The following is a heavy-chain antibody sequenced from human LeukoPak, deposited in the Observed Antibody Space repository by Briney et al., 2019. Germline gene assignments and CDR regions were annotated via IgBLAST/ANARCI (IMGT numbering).Heavy chain of an antibody. J-gene: IGHJ3*02. CDR2: IRFDGSHK. CDR3: ARDQAEWLVSPEAFDI. Sequence: QPGGSLRLSRATSGFTFSSYGLHWLRQAPAKGLDWVAFIRFDGSHKYYADYVKGRFIMSRDNSKNTLYLLMNSLRDEDTAVYYCARDQAEWLVSPEAFDIWGQGTMVSVSS. CDR1: GFTFSSYG. D-gene: IGHD6-19*01. V-gene: IGHV3-30*02.